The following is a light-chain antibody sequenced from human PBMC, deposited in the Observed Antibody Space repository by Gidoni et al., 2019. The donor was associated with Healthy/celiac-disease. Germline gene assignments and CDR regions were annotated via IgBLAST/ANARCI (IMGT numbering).Light chain of an antibody. CDR3: NSRDSSGNHRVV. Sequence: SSELTQDPAVSVALGQTLRITCQGDSLRSYYASWYQQKPGQAPVLVIYGKNNRPSGIPDRFSGSSSGNTASLTITGAQAEDEADYYCNSRDSSGNHRVVFGGGTKLTVL. CDR2: GKN. CDR1: SLRSYY. V-gene: IGLV3-19*01. J-gene: IGLJ2*01.